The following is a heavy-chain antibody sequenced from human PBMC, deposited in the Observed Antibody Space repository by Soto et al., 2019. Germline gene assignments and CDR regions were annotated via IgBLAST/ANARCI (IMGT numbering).Heavy chain of an antibody. CDR1: GYTLTELS. J-gene: IGHJ4*02. V-gene: IGHV1-24*01. Sequence: ASVKVSCKVSGYTLTELSMHWVRQAPGKGLEWMGGFDPEDGETIYAQKFQGRVTMTEDKSTSTAYMELSSLRSEDTAIYYCASSYGSGYRAFDYWGQGALVTVSS. CDR3: ASSYGSGYRAFDY. CDR2: FDPEDGET. D-gene: IGHD3-10*01.